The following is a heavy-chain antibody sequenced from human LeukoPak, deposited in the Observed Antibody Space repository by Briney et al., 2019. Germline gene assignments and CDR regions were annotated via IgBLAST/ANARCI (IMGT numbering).Heavy chain of an antibody. V-gene: IGHV1-69*05. J-gene: IGHJ6*02. CDR2: IIPIFGTA. D-gene: IGHD2-15*01. CDR1: GGTFSSYA. Sequence: SVKVSCKASGGTFSSYAISWVRQAPGQGLEWMGGIIPIFGTANYAQKFQGRVTMTRDTSTSTVYMELSSLRSEDTAVYYCARAPMGYCSGGSCYSFDYYYYGMDVWGQGTTVTVSS. CDR3: ARAPMGYCSGGSCYSFDYYYYGMDV.